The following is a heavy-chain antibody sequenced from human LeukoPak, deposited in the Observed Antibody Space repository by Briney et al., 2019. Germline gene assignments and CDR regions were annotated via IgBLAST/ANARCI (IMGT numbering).Heavy chain of an antibody. D-gene: IGHD2-15*01. V-gene: IGHV3-20*04. CDR3: ARDLSATWYSLAY. CDR1: GLSNSDYG. CDR2: IDWNGDAS. J-gene: IGHJ4*02. Sequence: GGSLRPSCVGAGLSNSDYGMSWVRQAPGKGLEWVAGIDWNGDASSYSDSVKGRFTISRDNAENSLYLEMNSLRDDDTALYFCARDLSATWYSLAYWGQGTLVTVSS.